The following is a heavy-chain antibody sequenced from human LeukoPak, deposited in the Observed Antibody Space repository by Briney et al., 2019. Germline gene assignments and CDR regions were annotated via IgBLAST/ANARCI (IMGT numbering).Heavy chain of an antibody. Sequence: GASVKVSCKVSGYTLTELSMHWVRQAPGKGLEWMGGFDPEDGETIYAQKFQGRVTMTEDTSTDTAYMELSSLRSEDTAVYYCARLRFGEFEDAFDIWGQGTMVSVSS. CDR1: GYTLTELS. CDR2: FDPEDGET. J-gene: IGHJ3*02. V-gene: IGHV1-24*01. CDR3: ARLRFGEFEDAFDI. D-gene: IGHD3-10*01.